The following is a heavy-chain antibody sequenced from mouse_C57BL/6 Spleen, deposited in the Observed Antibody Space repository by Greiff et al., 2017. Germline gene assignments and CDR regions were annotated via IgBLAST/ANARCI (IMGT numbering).Heavy chain of an antibody. Sequence: QVQLKEFGAELVKPGASVKISCKASDYAFRSYWMNWVKQRPGKGLVGIGQIYPGDGDTNYNGKFKGKATLTADKSSSTAYMQLSSLTSEDSAVYFCARSGYYGSDAMDYWGQGTSVTVSA. CDR2: IYPGDGDT. J-gene: IGHJ4*01. D-gene: IGHD1-1*01. CDR3: ARSGYYGSDAMDY. CDR1: DYAFRSYW. V-gene: IGHV1-80*01.